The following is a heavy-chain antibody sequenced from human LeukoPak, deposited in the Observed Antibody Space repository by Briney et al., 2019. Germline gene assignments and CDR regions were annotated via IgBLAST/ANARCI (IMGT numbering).Heavy chain of an antibody. CDR3: ARKVPSAQSDF. CDR2: ISGSSFWI. V-gene: IGHV3-21*01. CDR1: GFTFSSYS. J-gene: IGHJ4*02. Sequence: GGSLRLSCAVSGFTFSSYSMNWVRQAPGKGLEWVSAISGSSFWIYYADSVKGRFTISRDNAKNSLYLQMDSLRADDTAVYYCARKVPSAQSDFWGQGTLVTVSS.